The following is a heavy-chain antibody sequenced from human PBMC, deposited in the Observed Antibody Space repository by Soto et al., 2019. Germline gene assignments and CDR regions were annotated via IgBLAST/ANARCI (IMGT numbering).Heavy chain of an antibody. Sequence: EVQLVESGGGLVKPGGSLRLSCAASGFTFSNAWMSWVRQAPGKGLEWVGRIKSKTDGGTTDYAAPVKGRFTISRDDSKNTLYLQMNSLKTEDTAVSYCPTDLRDSSGYYYYTYAFDIWGQGTMVTVSS. J-gene: IGHJ3*02. CDR3: PTDLRDSSGYYYYTYAFDI. CDR2: IKSKTDGGTT. CDR1: GFTFSNAW. V-gene: IGHV3-15*01. D-gene: IGHD3-22*01.